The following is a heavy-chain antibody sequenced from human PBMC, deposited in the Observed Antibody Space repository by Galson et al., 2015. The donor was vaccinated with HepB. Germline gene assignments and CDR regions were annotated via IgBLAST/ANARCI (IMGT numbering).Heavy chain of an antibody. V-gene: IGHV1-2*06. CDR1: GYTFTGYY. CDR2: INPNSGGT. Sequence: SVKVSCKASGYTFTGYYMHWVRQAPGQGLEWMGRINPNSGGTNYAQKFQGRVTMTRDTSISTAYMELSRLRSDDTAVYYCARDRALVVEYGDYEYWFDPWGQGTLVTVSS. J-gene: IGHJ5*02. CDR3: ARDRALVVEYGDYEYWFDP. D-gene: IGHD4-17*01.